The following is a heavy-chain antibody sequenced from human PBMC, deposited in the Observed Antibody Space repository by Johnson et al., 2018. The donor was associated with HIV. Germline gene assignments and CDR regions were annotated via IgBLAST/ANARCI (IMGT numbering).Heavy chain of an antibody. J-gene: IGHJ3*02. CDR3: ATSTASDAFDI. CDR2: IYSGGRT. Sequence: VQLVESGGGLMQPGGSLRLSCVASGFTVSNNFMSWVRQAPGKGLEWVSVIYSGGRTYYTDSVKGRFTISRDTAKNTLYLQMNSLRAEDTAVYYCATSTASDAFDIWGQGTMVTVSS. D-gene: IGHD1-1*01. V-gene: IGHV3-53*01. CDR1: GFTVSNNF.